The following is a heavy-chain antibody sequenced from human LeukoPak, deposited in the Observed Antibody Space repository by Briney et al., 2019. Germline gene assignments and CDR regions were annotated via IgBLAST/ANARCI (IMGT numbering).Heavy chain of an antibody. CDR3: ARDNRDFWSGYLHYWYFDL. CDR2: IYHSGST. D-gene: IGHD3-3*01. V-gene: IGHV4-30-2*01. Sequence: SETLSLTCAVSGGSISSGDYSWSWIRQPPGKGLEWIGYIYHSGSTYYNPSLKSRVTISVDRSKNQFSLKLSSVTAADTAVYYCARDNRDFWSGYLHYWYFDLWGRGTLVTVSS. CDR1: GGSISSGDYS. J-gene: IGHJ2*01.